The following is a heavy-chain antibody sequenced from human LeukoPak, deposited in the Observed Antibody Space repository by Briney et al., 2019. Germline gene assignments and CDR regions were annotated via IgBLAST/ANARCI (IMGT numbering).Heavy chain of an antibody. CDR1: GFTFSSYE. CDR2: ISSSGSTI. J-gene: IGHJ5*02. V-gene: IGHV3-48*03. CDR3: AKDASTVTVNWFDL. D-gene: IGHD4-17*01. Sequence: QPGGSLRLSCAASGFTFSSYEMNWVRQAPGKGLEWVSYISSSGSTIYYADSVKGRFAISRDNAKNSLYLQMNSLRAEDTAVYYCAKDASTVTVNWFDLWGQGTLVTVSS.